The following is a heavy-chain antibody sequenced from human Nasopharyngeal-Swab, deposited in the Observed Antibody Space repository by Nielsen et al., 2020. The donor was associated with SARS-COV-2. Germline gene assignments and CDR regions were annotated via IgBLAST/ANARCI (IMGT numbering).Heavy chain of an antibody. V-gene: IGHV1-18*01. CDR2: ISGYSGKT. J-gene: IGHJ6*02. D-gene: IGHD3-10*01. Sequence: CVRQAPGQGLEWMGWISGYSGKTNYAKKFQDRVTMTTDTSTYTAYMELRSLRSDDTAMYYCAREGAMLRSYGLDVWGQGTTVTVSS. CDR3: AREGAMLRSYGLDV.